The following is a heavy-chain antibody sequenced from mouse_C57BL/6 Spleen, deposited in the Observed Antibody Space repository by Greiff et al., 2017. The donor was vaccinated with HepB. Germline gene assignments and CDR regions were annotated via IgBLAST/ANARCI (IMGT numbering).Heavy chain of an antibody. J-gene: IGHJ3*01. CDR2: IYPGSGNT. V-gene: IGHV1-76*01. Sequence: VKLMESGAELVRPGASVKLSCKASGYTFTDYYINWVKQRPGQGLEWIARIYPGSGNTYYNEKFKGKATLTAEKSSSTAYMQLSSLTSEDSTVYFYARDWGTFITTVEYAYWGQGTLVTVAA. CDR3: ARDWGTFITTVEYAY. CDR1: GYTFTDYY. D-gene: IGHD1-1*01.